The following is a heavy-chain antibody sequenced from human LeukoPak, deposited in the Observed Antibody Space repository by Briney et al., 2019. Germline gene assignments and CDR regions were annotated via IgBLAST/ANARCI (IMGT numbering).Heavy chain of an antibody. J-gene: IGHJ3*02. CDR2: INPNSGGT. Sequence: ASVKVSCKASGYTFTDYFMHWARQAPGQGLEWMGWINPNSGGTNYAHKFQGRVTMTRDTSISTAYMELSRLRSDDTAVYYCAKDFYGCSGSCYPDAFDIWGQGTMVTVSS. CDR3: AKDFYGCSGSCYPDAFDI. D-gene: IGHD2-15*01. V-gene: IGHV1-2*02. CDR1: GYTFTDYF.